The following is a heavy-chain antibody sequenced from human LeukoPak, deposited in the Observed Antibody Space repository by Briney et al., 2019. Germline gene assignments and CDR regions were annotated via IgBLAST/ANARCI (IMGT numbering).Heavy chain of an antibody. Sequence: GGSLRLSCAASGFTFSSYWMSWVRQAPGKGLEWVANIKQDGSEKYYVDSVKGRFTISRDNAKNSLYLQMNSLRAEDTAVYYCARDGFGELLFNYYYYGMDVWGQGTTVTVSS. CDR3: ARDGFGELLFNYYYYGMDV. CDR1: GFTFSSYW. CDR2: IKQDGSEK. D-gene: IGHD3-10*01. J-gene: IGHJ6*02. V-gene: IGHV3-7*01.